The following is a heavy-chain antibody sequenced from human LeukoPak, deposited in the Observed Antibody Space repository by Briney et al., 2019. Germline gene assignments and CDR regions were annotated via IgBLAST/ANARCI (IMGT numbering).Heavy chain of an antibody. CDR2: INHSGST. J-gene: IGHJ4*02. CDR1: GGSFSGYY. D-gene: IGHD1-14*01. V-gene: IGHV4-34*01. Sequence: SETLSLTCAVYGGSFSGYYWSWIRQPPGKGLEWIGEINHSGSTNYNPSPKSRVTISVDTSKNQFSLKLSSVTAADTAVYYCAGGPRPRRFDYWGQGTLVTVSS. CDR3: AGGPRPRRFDY.